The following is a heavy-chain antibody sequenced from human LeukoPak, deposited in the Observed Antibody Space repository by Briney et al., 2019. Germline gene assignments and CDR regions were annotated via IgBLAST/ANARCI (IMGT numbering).Heavy chain of an antibody. V-gene: IGHV3-9*01. D-gene: IGHD1-26*01. CDR3: AKASGSYYLSAFDF. CDR1: GFTLDDYA. J-gene: IGHJ4*02. Sequence: GGSLRLSCAASGFTLDDYAMHWVRQAPGKGLEWVSGISWNSGSIGYADSVKGRFTISRDNAKNSLYLQMNSLRAEDTALYYCAKASGSYYLSAFDFWGQGTLVTVSS. CDR2: ISWNSGSI.